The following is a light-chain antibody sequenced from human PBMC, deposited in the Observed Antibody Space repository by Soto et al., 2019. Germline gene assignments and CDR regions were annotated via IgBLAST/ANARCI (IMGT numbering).Light chain of an antibody. V-gene: IGKV1-5*03. J-gene: IGKJ4*01. CDR3: QQYDNYPLT. CDR1: QTISSW. Sequence: DIQMTQSPSTLSGSVGDRVTITCRASQTISSWLAWYQQKPGKAPKLLIYKASTLESGVPSRFSGSGSGTEFTLTISSLQPDDFATYYCQQYDNYPLTFGGGTKVDIK. CDR2: KAS.